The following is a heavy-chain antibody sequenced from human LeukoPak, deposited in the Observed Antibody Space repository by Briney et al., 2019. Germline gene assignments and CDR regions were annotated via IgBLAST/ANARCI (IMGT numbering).Heavy chain of an antibody. CDR1: GYSFTSYW. CDR3: ARQFYDSSGYFYFDY. J-gene: IGHJ4*02. Sequence: GESLKISGKGSGYSFTSYWIGWVRQMPGKGLEWMGIIYPGDSDTRYSPSFQGQVTISADKSISTAYLQWSSLKASDTAMYYCARQFYDSSGYFYFDYWGQGTLVTVSS. V-gene: IGHV5-51*01. D-gene: IGHD3-22*01. CDR2: IYPGDSDT.